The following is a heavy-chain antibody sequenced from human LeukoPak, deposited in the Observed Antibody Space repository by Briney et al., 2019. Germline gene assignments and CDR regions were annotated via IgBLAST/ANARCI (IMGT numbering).Heavy chain of an antibody. Sequence: GGSLRLSCAASGFTFSSYAMHWVRQAPGKGLEWVAVISYDGSNKYYADSVKGRFTISRDNSKNTLSLQMNSLRAEDTAIYYCAKNGDRGAYCSGGSCYPYYYYYMDVWGKGTTVTISS. D-gene: IGHD2-15*01. J-gene: IGHJ6*03. CDR2: ISYDGSNK. V-gene: IGHV3-30*04. CDR1: GFTFSSYA. CDR3: AKNGDRGAYCSGGSCYPYYYYYMDV.